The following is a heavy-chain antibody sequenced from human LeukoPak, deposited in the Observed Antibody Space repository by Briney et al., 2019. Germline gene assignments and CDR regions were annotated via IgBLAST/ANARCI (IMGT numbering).Heavy chain of an antibody. CDR1: GFTFTSFS. CDR3: TKDRFDYDSSGYPYDV. V-gene: IGHV3-21*01. CDR2: ISDSSTDV. Sequence: GGSLRLSCAASGFTFTSFSMNWVRQAPGKGLEWVSSISDSSTDVYYADSVKGRFTISRDNANNSLYLQMNSLRAEDTAVYYCTKDRFDYDSSGYPYDVWGQGTMVTVSS. D-gene: IGHD3-22*01. J-gene: IGHJ3*01.